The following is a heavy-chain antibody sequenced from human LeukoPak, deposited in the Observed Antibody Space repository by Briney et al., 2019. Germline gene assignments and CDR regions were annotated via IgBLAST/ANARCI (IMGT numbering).Heavy chain of an antibody. CDR1: GYSISSGYY. Sequence: PSETLSLTCTVSGYSISSGYYWGWIRQPPGKGLEWIGSIYHSGSTYYNPSLKSRVTISVDTSKNQFSLKLSSVAAADTAVYYCARAGQIYCSGGSCYPMGWFDPWGQGTLVIVSS. J-gene: IGHJ5*02. CDR2: IYHSGST. D-gene: IGHD2-15*01. CDR3: ARAGQIYCSGGSCYPMGWFDP. V-gene: IGHV4-38-2*02.